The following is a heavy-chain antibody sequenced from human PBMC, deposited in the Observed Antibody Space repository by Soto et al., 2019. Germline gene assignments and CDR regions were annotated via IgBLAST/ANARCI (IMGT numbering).Heavy chain of an antibody. D-gene: IGHD6-19*01. CDR1: GFTFSNAR. CDR3: TTVGFSTGGVPC. J-gene: IGHJ4*02. V-gene: IGHV3-15*01. Sequence: EVQLVESGGGLVKPGGSLRLSCAASGFTFSNARMSWVRQAPGKGLEWVGRIKSKTDGGTTDYAAPVKGRFTISRDDSKTPLYLQMDSLKTDDTAVYYCTTVGFSTGGVPCWGQGTPVTVSS. CDR2: IKSKTDGGTT.